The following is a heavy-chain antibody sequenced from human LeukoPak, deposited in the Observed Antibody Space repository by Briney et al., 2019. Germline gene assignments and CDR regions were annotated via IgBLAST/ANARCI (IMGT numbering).Heavy chain of an antibody. CDR2: IYYSGST. Sequence: SETLSLTCTVSGGSISSYYWSWIRQPPGKGLEWIGYIYYSGSTNYNPSLKSRVTISVDRSKNQFSLKLSSVTAADTAVYYCARGPTYCSSTSCYLQHWGQGTLVTVSS. D-gene: IGHD2-2*01. CDR1: GGSISSYY. CDR3: ARGPTYCSSTSCYLQH. J-gene: IGHJ1*01. V-gene: IGHV4-59*12.